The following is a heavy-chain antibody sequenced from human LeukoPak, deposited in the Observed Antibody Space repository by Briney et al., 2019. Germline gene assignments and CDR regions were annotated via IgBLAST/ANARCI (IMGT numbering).Heavy chain of an antibody. Sequence: SETLSLTCAVYGGSFSGYYWSWVRQPPGKGLEWIGEINHSGSTNYNPSLKSRVTISVDTSKNQFSLKLSSVTAADTAVYYCARLGYYDSRVDYWGQGTLVTVSS. CDR3: ARLGYYDSRVDY. D-gene: IGHD3-22*01. CDR2: INHSGST. CDR1: GGSFSGYY. J-gene: IGHJ4*02. V-gene: IGHV4-34*01.